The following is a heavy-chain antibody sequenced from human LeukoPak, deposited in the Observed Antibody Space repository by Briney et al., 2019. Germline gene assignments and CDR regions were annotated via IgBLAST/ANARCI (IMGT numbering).Heavy chain of an antibody. CDR2: ISWNSGSI. J-gene: IGHJ4*02. CDR1: GFTFDDYA. CDR3: AGVGYYYDSSGYSDY. V-gene: IGHV3-9*01. Sequence: GRSLRLSCAASGFTFDDYAMHWARQAPGKGLEWASGISWNSGSIDYADSVKGRFTISRDNAKNSLYLQMNSLRAEDTALYYCAGVGYYYDSSGYSDYWGQGTLVTVSS. D-gene: IGHD3-22*01.